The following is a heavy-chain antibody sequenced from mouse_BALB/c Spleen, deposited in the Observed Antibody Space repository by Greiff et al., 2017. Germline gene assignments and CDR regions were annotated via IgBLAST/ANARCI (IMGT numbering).Heavy chain of an antibody. CDR2: IYPYNGGT. Sequence: EVKLVESGPELVKPGASVKISCKASGYTFTDYNMHWVKQSHGKSLEWIGYIYPYNGGTGYNQKFKSKATLTVDNSSSTAYMELRSLTSEDSAVYYCARWDGDYWGQGTSVTVSS. CDR3: ARWDGDY. V-gene: IGHV1S29*02. J-gene: IGHJ4*01. CDR1: GYTFTDYN. D-gene: IGHD2-3*01.